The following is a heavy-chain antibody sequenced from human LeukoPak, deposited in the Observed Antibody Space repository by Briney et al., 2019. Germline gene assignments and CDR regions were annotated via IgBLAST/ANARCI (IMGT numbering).Heavy chain of an antibody. CDR3: ARYVAAAGGAFDI. CDR2: IRSKAYGGTT. V-gene: IGHV3-49*03. CDR1: GLTFGDYA. Sequence: PGGSLRLSGTASGLTFGDYAMSWFRQAPGKGLGWVGFIRSKAYGGTTEYAVSVKGRFTISRDDSKNSLYLQMNSLRAEDTAVYYCARYVAAAGGAFDIWGQGTMVTVSS. D-gene: IGHD6-13*01. J-gene: IGHJ3*02.